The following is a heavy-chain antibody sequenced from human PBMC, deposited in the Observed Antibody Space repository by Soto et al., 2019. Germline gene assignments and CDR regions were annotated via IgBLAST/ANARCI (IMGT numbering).Heavy chain of an antibody. D-gene: IGHD6-13*01. CDR3: ARGSGSSFRANYMDV. Sequence: PGESLQISCKGSGYSFTSYWIGWVRQMPGKGLEWMGIIYPGDSDTRYSPSFQGQVTISADESISTAYLQWSSLKASDTAMYYCARGSGSSFRANYMDVWGKGTTVTVSS. CDR2: IYPGDSDT. CDR1: GYSFTSYW. J-gene: IGHJ6*03. V-gene: IGHV5-51*01.